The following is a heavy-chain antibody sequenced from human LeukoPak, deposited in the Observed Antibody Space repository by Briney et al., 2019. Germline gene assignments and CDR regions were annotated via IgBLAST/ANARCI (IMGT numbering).Heavy chain of an antibody. Sequence: GGSLRLSCAASGFTFSSYWMNWARQAPGKGLEWVASINHNGNVNYYVDSVKGRFTISRDNSKNTLYLQMNSLRAEDTAVYYCAKDGYSSGWYEFVGAFDIWGQGTMVTVSS. V-gene: IGHV3-7*03. D-gene: IGHD6-19*01. CDR3: AKDGYSSGWYEFVGAFDI. CDR2: INHNGNVN. CDR1: GFTFSSYW. J-gene: IGHJ3*02.